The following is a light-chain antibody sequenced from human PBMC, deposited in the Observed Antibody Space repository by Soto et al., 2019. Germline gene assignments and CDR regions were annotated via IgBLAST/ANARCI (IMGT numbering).Light chain of an antibody. Sequence: DIQMTQSPSTLSASVGGRVTITFRASQSISVWLARYQQKAGKAPNLLIYKASRLESGVPSRFSGSGSETEFTLTISSLQPDDFATYYCQQYNSYSQTFGQGTKV. V-gene: IGKV1-5*03. CDR1: QSISVW. J-gene: IGKJ1*01. CDR3: QQYNSYSQT. CDR2: KAS.